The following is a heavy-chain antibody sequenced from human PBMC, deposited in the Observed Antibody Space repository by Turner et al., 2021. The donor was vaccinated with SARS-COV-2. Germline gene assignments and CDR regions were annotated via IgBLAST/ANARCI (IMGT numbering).Heavy chain of an antibody. V-gene: IGHV3-30-3*01. D-gene: IGHD3-16*01. CDR2: ISYDGINK. J-gene: IGHJ6*02. CDR1: GFTFSSYA. Sequence: QVQLVASGGGVVQPGRSLRLSCAASGFTFSSYALHWVRQAPGKGLEWVALISYDGINKYYADSVKGRFTISRDNSKNTLYLQMNNLRAEDTAVYYCARAHLGSYYYGMDVWGQGTTVTVSS. CDR3: ARAHLGSYYYGMDV.